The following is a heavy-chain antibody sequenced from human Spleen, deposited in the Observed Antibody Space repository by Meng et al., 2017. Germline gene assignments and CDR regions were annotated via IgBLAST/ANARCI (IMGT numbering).Heavy chain of an antibody. J-gene: IGHJ6*02. CDR1: GYTFTGYY. Sequence: ASVKVSCKASGYTFTGYYMHWVRQAPGQGLEWMGWINPNSGGTNYAQKFQGRVTMTRDTSISTAYMELSRLRSDDTAVYYCARGYSSSWYTPLTYYYYGMDVWGQGTTVTVSS. CDR2: INPNSGGT. D-gene: IGHD6-13*01. CDR3: ARGYSSSWYTPLTYYYYGMDV. V-gene: IGHV1-2*02.